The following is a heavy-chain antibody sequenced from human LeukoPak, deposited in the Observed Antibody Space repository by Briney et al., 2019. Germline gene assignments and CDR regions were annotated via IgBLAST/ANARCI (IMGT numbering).Heavy chain of an antibody. D-gene: IGHD5-12*01. CDR1: GGSIRGYY. CDR2: IYSSGST. CDR3: ARVSSVWIKDYYYYMDV. V-gene: IGHV4-59*12. Sequence: SETLSLTCNVSGGSIRGYYWSWIRRPPGKGLEWIGYIYSSGSTNYNPSLKSRVTMSLDTSKNQFSLKLTSVTAADTALYYCARVSSVWIKDYYYYMDVWGKGTTVTVSS. J-gene: IGHJ6*03.